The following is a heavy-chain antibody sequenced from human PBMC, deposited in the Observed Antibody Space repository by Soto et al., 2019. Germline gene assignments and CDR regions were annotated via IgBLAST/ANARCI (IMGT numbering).Heavy chain of an antibody. J-gene: IGHJ3*02. CDR1: GFISRSYW. Sequence: PGGSLRPSCAASGFISRSYWMHWVRQVPGKGLVWVSRINGDGRSTSYADSVKGRFTISRDNAKNTLYLQMNSLRADDTAVYYCARAQYLADDAFDIWGQGAMVTVSS. CDR2: INGDGRST. CDR3: ARAQYLADDAFDI. D-gene: IGHD2-2*01. V-gene: IGHV3-74*01.